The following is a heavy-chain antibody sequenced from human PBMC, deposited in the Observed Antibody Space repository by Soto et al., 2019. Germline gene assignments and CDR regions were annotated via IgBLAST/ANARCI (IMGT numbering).Heavy chain of an antibody. CDR1: GFTFDDYA. CDR3: AKDISGRGSYYYYYGMDV. J-gene: IGHJ6*02. CDR2: IGWNGGNM. D-gene: IGHD3-16*01. V-gene: IGHV3-9*01. Sequence: EAQLVESGGGLVQPGRSLRLSSATSGFTFDDYAMHWVRQAPGKGLEWVSGIGWNGGNMGYADSVKARFTISRDNAKNSLSLQMNSLRAEDTALYYYAKDISGRGSYYYYYGMDVWGQGTTVTVSS.